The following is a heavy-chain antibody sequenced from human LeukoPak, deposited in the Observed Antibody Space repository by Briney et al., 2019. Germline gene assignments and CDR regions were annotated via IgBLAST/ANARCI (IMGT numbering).Heavy chain of an antibody. CDR1: GGSISSGSYY. CDR2: IYRSGST. V-gene: IGHV4-61*09. Sequence: PSETLSLTCTVSGGSISSGSYYWSWIRQPAGKRLEWIGHIYRSGSTNYNPSLKSRVTISVDTSKNQFSLKLSSVTAADTAVYYCATHGNYYDSSGYRQDDAFDIWGQGTIVTVSS. J-gene: IGHJ3*02. D-gene: IGHD3-22*01. CDR3: ATHGNYYDSSGYRQDDAFDI.